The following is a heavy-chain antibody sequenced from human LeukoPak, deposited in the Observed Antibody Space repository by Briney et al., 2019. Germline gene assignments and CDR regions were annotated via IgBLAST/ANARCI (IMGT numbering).Heavy chain of an antibody. V-gene: IGHV4-4*07. CDR2: IYTSGST. Sequence: SETLSLTCTVSGGSISTYYWSWIRQPAGKGLEWIGRIYTSGSTNYNPSLKSRVTISVDTSKNQFSLKLNSVTAADTAVYYCAGRRQGITGSGYYWGQGTLVTVSS. CDR3: AGRRQGITGSGYY. J-gene: IGHJ4*02. CDR1: GGSISTYY. D-gene: IGHD6-13*01.